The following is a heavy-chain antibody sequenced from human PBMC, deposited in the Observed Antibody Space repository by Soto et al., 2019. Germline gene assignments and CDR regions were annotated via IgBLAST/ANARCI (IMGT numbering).Heavy chain of an antibody. V-gene: IGHV3-48*02. CDR2: ISSSSSTI. CDR1: GFTFSSYS. D-gene: IGHD2-15*01. CDR3: ARAAAEGCSGGSCPQVYYYYGMDV. J-gene: IGHJ6*02. Sequence: GGSLRLSCAASGFTFSSYSMNWVRQAPGKGLEWASYISSSSSTIYYADSVKGRFTISRDNAKNSLYLQMNSLRDEDTAVYYCARAAAEGCSGGSCPQVYYYYGMDVWGQGTTVTVSS.